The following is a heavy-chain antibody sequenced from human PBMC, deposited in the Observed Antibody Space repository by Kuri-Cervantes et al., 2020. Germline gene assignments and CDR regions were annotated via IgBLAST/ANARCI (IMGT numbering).Heavy chain of an antibody. D-gene: IGHD6-19*01. CDR3: ARGRQWLIDY. CDR2: ISSSSSYI. J-gene: IGHJ4*02. V-gene: IGHV3-21*01. CDR1: GFTFSSYS. Sequence: LTCAASGFTFSSYSMNWVRQAPGKGLEWVSSISSSSSYIYYADSVKGRFTISRDNAKNSLYLQMNSLRAEDTAVYYCARGRQWLIDYWGQGTLVTISS.